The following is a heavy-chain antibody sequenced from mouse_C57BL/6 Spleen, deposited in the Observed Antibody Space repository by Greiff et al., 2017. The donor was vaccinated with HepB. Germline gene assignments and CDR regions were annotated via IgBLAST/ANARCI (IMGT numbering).Heavy chain of an antibody. V-gene: IGHV1-69*01. CDR1: GYTFTSYW. Sequence: VQLQESGAELVMPGASVKLSCKASGYTFTSYWMHWVKQRPGQGLEWIGEIDPSDSYTNYNQKFKGKSTLTVDKSSSTAYMQLSSLTSEDSAVYYCARSVNWDEAWFAYWGQGTLVTVSA. J-gene: IGHJ3*01. CDR2: IDPSDSYT. CDR3: ARSVNWDEAWFAY. D-gene: IGHD4-1*01.